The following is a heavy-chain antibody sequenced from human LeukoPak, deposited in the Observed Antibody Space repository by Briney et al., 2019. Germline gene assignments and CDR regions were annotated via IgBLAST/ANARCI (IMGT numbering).Heavy chain of an antibody. CDR3: AKGSSSSFLFDY. J-gene: IGHJ4*02. CDR2: ISYDGSNK. Sequence: GGSLRLSCAASGFTFSNYGMHWVRQAPGKGLEWVAVISYDGSNKYYADSVKGRFTISRDNSKNTLYLQMNSLRAEDTAVYYCAKGSSSSFLFDYWGQGTLVTVSP. V-gene: IGHV3-30*18. CDR1: GFTFSNYG. D-gene: IGHD6-6*01.